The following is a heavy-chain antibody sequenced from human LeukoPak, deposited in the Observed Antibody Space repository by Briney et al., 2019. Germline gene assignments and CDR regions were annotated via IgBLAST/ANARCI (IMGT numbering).Heavy chain of an antibody. CDR2: IYPCDSDT. CDR1: GYSFATYW. V-gene: IGHV5-51*01. CDR3: ASSVDTAMVTVYY. D-gene: IGHD5-18*01. Sequence: GEPLQISCKCSGYSFATYWSGWVRQLPGKGLEWMEIIYPCDSDTRSSPSFQGQVTISDDKSISTAYPQWSSPKASDTARYYCASSVDTAMVTVYYWGQGALVTVSS. J-gene: IGHJ4*02.